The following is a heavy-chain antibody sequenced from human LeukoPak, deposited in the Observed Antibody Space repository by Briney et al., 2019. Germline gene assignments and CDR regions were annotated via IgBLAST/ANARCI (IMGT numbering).Heavy chain of an antibody. V-gene: IGHV3-30*03. Sequence: GRSLRLSCAASGFTFSSYGMHWVRQAPGKGLEWVAVISYDGSNKYYADSVKGRFTISRDNSKNTLYLQMNSLRAEDTAVYYCARDRGSGRTQYYYGMDVWGQGTTVTVSS. D-gene: IGHD3-10*01. CDR1: GFTFSSYG. J-gene: IGHJ6*02. CDR3: ARDRGSGRTQYYYGMDV. CDR2: ISYDGSNK.